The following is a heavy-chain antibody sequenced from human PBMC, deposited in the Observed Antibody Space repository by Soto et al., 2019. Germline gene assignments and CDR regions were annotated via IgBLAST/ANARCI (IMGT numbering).Heavy chain of an antibody. CDR3: ARDLQDMITFGGVIVMEGFDY. Sequence: VQLVQSGAEVKKPGASVKVSCKASGYTFTSYGISWVRQAPGQGLEWMGWISAYNGNTNYAQKLQGRVTMTTDTSTSTAYMELRSLRSDDTAVYYCARDLQDMITFGGVIVMEGFDYWGQGTLVTVSS. V-gene: IGHV1-18*01. D-gene: IGHD3-16*02. CDR2: ISAYNGNT. CDR1: GYTFTSYG. J-gene: IGHJ4*02.